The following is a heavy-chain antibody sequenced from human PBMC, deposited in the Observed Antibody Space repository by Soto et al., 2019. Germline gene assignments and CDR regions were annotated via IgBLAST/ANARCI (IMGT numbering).Heavy chain of an antibody. CDR2: IWYDGSNK. CDR1: GFTFSSYG. CDR3: ARGTYYYDSSGPGLFDY. J-gene: IGHJ4*02. V-gene: IGHV3-33*01. Sequence: QVQLVESGGGVVQPGRSLRLSCAASGFTFSSYGMHWVRQAPGKGLEWVAVIWYDGSNKYYADSVKGRFTISRDNSKNTLYLQMNSLRAEDTAVYYCARGTYYYDSSGPGLFDYWGQGTLVTVSS. D-gene: IGHD3-22*01.